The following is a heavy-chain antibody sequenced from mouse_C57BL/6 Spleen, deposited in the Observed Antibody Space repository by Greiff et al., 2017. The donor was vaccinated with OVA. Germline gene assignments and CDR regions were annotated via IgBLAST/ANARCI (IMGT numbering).Heavy chain of an antibody. CDR1: GYTFTSYW. J-gene: IGHJ1*03. CDR2: IDPSDSYT. D-gene: IGHD1-1*01. CDR3: ASPITTVYYWYVDV. Sequence: QVQLQQPGAELVRPGTSVKLSCKASGYTFTSYWMHWVKQRPGQGLEWIGVIDPSDSYTNYNQKFKGKATLTVDTSSSTAYMQLSSLTSEDSAVYYCASPITTVYYWYVDVWGTGTTVTVSS. V-gene: IGHV1-59*01.